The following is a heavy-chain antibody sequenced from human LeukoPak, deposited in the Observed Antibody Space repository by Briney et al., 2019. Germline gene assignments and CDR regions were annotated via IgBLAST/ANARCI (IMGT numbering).Heavy chain of an antibody. Sequence: GASVKVSCKVSGYTLTELSMHWVRQAPGKGLEWMGGFDPEDGETIYAQRFQGRVTMNEDTSTDTAYMELSSLRSEDTAVYYCATSSVTYWNYYFDYWGQGTLVTVSS. CDR3: ATSSVTYWNYYFDY. J-gene: IGHJ4*02. D-gene: IGHD1-7*01. CDR1: GYTLTELS. CDR2: FDPEDGET. V-gene: IGHV1-24*01.